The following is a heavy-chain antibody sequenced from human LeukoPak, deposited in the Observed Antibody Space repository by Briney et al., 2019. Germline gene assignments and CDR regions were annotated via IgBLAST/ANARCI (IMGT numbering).Heavy chain of an antibody. CDR3: ARGGEYTIFGVVSQDAFDI. D-gene: IGHD3-3*01. CDR2: ISAYNGNT. CDR1: GYTFTSYG. J-gene: IGHJ3*02. Sequence: ASVKVSCKASGYTFTSYGISWVRQAPGQGLEWMGWISAYNGNTNYAQKLQGRVTMTTDTSTSTAYMELRSLRSDDTAVYYCARGGEYTIFGVVSQDAFDIWGQGTMVTVSS. V-gene: IGHV1-18*01.